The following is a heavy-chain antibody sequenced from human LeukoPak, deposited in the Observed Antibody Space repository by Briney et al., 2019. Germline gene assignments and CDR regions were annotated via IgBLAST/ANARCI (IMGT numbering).Heavy chain of an antibody. CDR2: ISSSGSTI. D-gene: IGHD5-24*01. Sequence: PGGSLRLSCAASGFTFSDYYMSWIRQAPGKGLEWVSYISSSGSTIYYADSVKGRFTISRDNAKNSLYLQMNSLRAEDTAVYYCARDIRDGYNAQGLFDYWGQRTLVTVSS. CDR1: GFTFSDYY. J-gene: IGHJ4*02. V-gene: IGHV3-11*01. CDR3: ARDIRDGYNAQGLFDY.